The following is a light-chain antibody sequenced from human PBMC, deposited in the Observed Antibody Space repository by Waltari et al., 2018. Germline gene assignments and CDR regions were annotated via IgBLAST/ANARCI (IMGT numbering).Light chain of an antibody. CDR1: QSISTW. CDR2: KAS. Sequence: DIQMTQSPSTLSAYVGDRVTITCRASQSISTWLAWYQQKPGKAPKLLIYKASSLESGVPSRFSGSGSGTEFTLTINSLQPDDFASYYCQQYDTYLYTFGQGTKLEIK. V-gene: IGKV1-5*03. J-gene: IGKJ2*01. CDR3: QQYDTYLYT.